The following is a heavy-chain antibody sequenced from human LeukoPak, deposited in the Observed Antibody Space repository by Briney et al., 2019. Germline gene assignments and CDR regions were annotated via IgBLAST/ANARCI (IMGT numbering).Heavy chain of an antibody. D-gene: IGHD4-11*01. CDR1: GLAFNIFA. J-gene: IGHJ3*02. V-gene: IGHV3-23*01. CDR3: ATRPYSAPGAFDI. Sequence: GGSLRLSCTATGLAFNIFAMSWVRRAPGKGLEWVTTISASGGSTYYADSVKGRFTISRNNSKNTMYMQMNSLGAEDTAVYYCATRPYSAPGAFDIWGQGTMVTVSS. CDR2: ISASGGST.